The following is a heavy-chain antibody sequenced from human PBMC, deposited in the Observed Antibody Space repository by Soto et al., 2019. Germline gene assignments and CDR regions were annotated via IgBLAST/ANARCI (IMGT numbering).Heavy chain of an antibody. V-gene: IGHV2-70*01. CDR1: GFSLSTSGMC. J-gene: IGHJ6*02. Sequence: SGPTLVNPTQTLTLTCTFSGFSLSTSGMCVSWIRQPPGKALEWLALIDWDDDKYYSTSLKTRLTISKDTSKNRVVLTMTNMDPVDTATYYCGRGTAAMPPNYYYGMDVWGQGTTFTVSS. CDR3: GRGTAAMPPNYYYGMDV. CDR2: IDWDDDK. D-gene: IGHD2-2*01.